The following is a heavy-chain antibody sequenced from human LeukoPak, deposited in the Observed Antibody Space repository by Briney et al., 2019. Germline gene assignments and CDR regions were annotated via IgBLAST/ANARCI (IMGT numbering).Heavy chain of an antibody. CDR1: GGSISSSSYY. V-gene: IGHV4-39*01. Sequence: SETLSLTCTVSGGSISSSSYYWGWIRQPPGKGLEWIGSIYYSGSTYYNPSLKSRVTISVDTSNNQFSLKLSSVTAADTAVYYCARHSLILGGFLNPLFDYWGQGTLVTVSS. J-gene: IGHJ4*02. CDR3: ARHSLILGGFLNPLFDY. D-gene: IGHD1-26*01. CDR2: IYYSGST.